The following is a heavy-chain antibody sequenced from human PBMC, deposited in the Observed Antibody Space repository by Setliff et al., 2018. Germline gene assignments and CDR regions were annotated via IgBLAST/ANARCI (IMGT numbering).Heavy chain of an antibody. V-gene: IGHV4-34*01. CDR2: INHSGHT. Sequence: SETLSLTCAVYGDSFSDYYWSWIRQPPGQGLEWIEEINHSGHTNYSPSLRSRVTMSVDTSKKQLPLKLSTVTAADTAVYHCRFWSGYYKNDDWGQGTLVTVSS. D-gene: IGHD3-3*01. J-gene: IGHJ4*02. CDR3: RFWSGYYKNDD. CDR1: GDSFSDYY.